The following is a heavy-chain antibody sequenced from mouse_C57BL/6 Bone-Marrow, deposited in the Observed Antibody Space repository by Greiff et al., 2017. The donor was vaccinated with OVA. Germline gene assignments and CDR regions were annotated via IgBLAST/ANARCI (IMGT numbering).Heavy chain of an antibody. D-gene: IGHD2-2*01. J-gene: IGHJ3*01. CDR2: IYPRSGNT. CDR3: AEGGGYTAY. V-gene: IGHV1-81*01. CDR1: GYTFTSYG. Sequence: QVQLKESGAELARPGASVKLSCKASGYTFTSYGISWVKQRTGQGLEWIGEIYPRSGNTYYNEKFKGKATLTADKSSSTAYMELRSLTSEDSAVYFCAEGGGYTAYWGQGTLVTVSA.